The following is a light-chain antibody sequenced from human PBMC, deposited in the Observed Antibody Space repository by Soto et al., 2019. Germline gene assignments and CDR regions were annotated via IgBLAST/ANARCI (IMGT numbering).Light chain of an antibody. CDR2: GNI. J-gene: IGLJ3*02. CDR3: QSYDSTLNGWV. V-gene: IGLV1-40*01. CDR1: RSNIGAGYD. Sequence: QPVLTQPPSVSGAPGQRVTISCTGSRSNIGAGYDVHWYQQLPGTAPKLLIYGNINRPSGVPDRFSGSKSGTSASLAITGLQAEDEADYYCQSYDSTLNGWVFGGGTQLTVL.